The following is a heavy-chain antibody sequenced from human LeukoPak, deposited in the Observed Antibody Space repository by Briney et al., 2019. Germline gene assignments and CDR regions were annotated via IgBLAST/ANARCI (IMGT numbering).Heavy chain of an antibody. D-gene: IGHD3-22*01. Sequence: PGGSLRLSCAASGFRFSSYAMSWVRQAPGKGLEWVSAISGSGGSTYYADSVKGRFTISRDNSKNTLYLQMNSLRAEDTAVYYCAKGGENHYDSSGTYFDYWGQGTLVTVSS. J-gene: IGHJ4*02. CDR2: ISGSGGST. CDR1: GFRFSSYA. CDR3: AKGGENHYDSSGTYFDY. V-gene: IGHV3-23*01.